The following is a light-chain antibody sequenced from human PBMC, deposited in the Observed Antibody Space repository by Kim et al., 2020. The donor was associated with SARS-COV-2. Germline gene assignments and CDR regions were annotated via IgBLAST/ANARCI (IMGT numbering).Light chain of an antibody. CDR1: QSLVDSDGTTY. V-gene: IGKV2-30*01. J-gene: IGKJ2*01. CDR3: MQGTDLPLT. Sequence: DVVMTQSPLALPVTLGQPASISCRSSQSLVDSDGTTYLSWFQQRPGQSPRRLIYKISKRGSGVPDRFSGTGSGTDFTLKISRVEAEDVGIYYCMQGTDLPLTFGQGTKLEI. CDR2: KIS.